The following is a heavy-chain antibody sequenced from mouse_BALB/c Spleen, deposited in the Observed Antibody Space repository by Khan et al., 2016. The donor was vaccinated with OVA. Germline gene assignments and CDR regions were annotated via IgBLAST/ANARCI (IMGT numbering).Heavy chain of an antibody. CDR1: GFTFSSYA. V-gene: IGHV5-6*01. Sequence: EVELVESGGGLVKPGGSLKLSCAASGFTFSSYAVSWIRQTPEKRLEWVATISSGGDYTYYPDNVKGRFTISRDNAKNTLYLQMSSLKSEDTAMYYCASHLTGSFAYWGQGTLVTVSA. J-gene: IGHJ3*01. D-gene: IGHD4-1*01. CDR3: ASHLTGSFAY. CDR2: ISSGGDYT.